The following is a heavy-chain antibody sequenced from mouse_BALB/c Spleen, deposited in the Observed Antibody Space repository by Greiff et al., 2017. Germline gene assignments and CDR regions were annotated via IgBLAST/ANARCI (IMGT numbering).Heavy chain of an antibody. V-gene: IGHV14-3*02. Sequence: EVQLQQSGAELVKPGASVKLSCTASGFNFNDTSMHWVKQRPEQGLEWIGRIDPANGNTKYDPKFKGKATITADTSYNTAYLQLSRLTTEDTAVYYCTRDQDDYSSSYRYYAMDYWGQGTSVTVSS. CDR2: IDPANGNT. CDR3: TRDQDDYSSSYRYYAMDY. CDR1: GFNFNDTS. J-gene: IGHJ4*01. D-gene: IGHD1-1*01.